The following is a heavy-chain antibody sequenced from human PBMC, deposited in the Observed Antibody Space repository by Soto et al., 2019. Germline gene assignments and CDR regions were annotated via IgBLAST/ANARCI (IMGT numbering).Heavy chain of an antibody. CDR1: GYTFTSYD. CDR3: ARGLTSGWYLDNCFDP. CDR2: MNPNSGNT. D-gene: IGHD6-19*01. V-gene: IGHV1-8*01. Sequence: QVQLVQSGAEVKKPRASVKVSCKASGYTFTSYDINWVRQATGQGLEWMGWMNPNSGNTGYAQKFQGRVTMTRNTSISTGDIELSSLRSEDTAVYYCARGLTSGWYLDNCFDPWGQGTLVTVSS. J-gene: IGHJ5*02.